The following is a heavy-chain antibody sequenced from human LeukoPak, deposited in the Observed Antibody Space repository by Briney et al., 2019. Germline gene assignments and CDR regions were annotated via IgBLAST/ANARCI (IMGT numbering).Heavy chain of an antibody. CDR1: GFTFSSYS. Sequence: GGSLRLSCAASGFTFSSYSMNWVRQAPGKGLEWVSSISSSSSYIYYADSVKGRFTISRDNAKNSLYLQMNSLGAEDTAVYYCARDGLSVAAAGIYYLDYWGQGTLVTVSS. D-gene: IGHD6-13*01. V-gene: IGHV3-21*01. CDR3: ARDGLSVAAAGIYYLDY. J-gene: IGHJ4*02. CDR2: ISSSSSYI.